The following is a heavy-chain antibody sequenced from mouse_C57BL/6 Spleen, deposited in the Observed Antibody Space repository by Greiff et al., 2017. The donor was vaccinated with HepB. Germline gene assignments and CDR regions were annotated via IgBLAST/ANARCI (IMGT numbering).Heavy chain of an antibody. Sequence: VQLQQSGPELVKPGASVKISCKASGYAFSSSWMNWVKQRPGKGLEWIGRIYPGDGDTNYNGKFKGKATLTADKSSSTAYMQLSSLTSEDSAVYVCARPDYGYDLAYWGQGTLVTVSA. CDR3: ARPDYGYDLAY. V-gene: IGHV1-82*01. CDR1: GYAFSSSW. J-gene: IGHJ3*01. D-gene: IGHD2-2*01. CDR2: IYPGDGDT.